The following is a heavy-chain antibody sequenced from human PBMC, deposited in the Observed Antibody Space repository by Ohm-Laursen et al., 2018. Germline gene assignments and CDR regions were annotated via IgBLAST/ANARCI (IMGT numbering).Heavy chain of an antibody. J-gene: IGHJ5*02. Sequence: GASVKVSCKASGGTFSSYAISWVRQAPGQGLEWMGRIIPILGIANYAQKFQGRVTITADKSTSTAYMELSSLRSEDTAVYYCASPIQMGSEDINSWGQGTLVTVSS. CDR3: ASPIQMGSEDINS. CDR2: IIPILGIA. CDR1: GGTFSSYA. D-gene: IGHD5-12*01. V-gene: IGHV1-69*04.